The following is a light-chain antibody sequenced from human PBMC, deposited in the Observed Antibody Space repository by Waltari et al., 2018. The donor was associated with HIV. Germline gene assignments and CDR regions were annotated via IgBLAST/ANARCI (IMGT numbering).Light chain of an antibody. CDR3: QQYGSSRGT. V-gene: IGKV3-20*01. Sequence: EIVLTQSPGPLSLSPGERATLSCRASQSVSSSYLAWFQQKPGQAPSLLIYGASSRATDIPDRFSGSGSGTNFTLTISRLEPEDFAVYYCQQYGSSRGTFGQGTKVEIK. J-gene: IGKJ1*01. CDR1: QSVSSSY. CDR2: GAS.